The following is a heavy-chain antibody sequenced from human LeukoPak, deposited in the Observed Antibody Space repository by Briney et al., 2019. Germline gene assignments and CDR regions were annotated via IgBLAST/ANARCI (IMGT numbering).Heavy chain of an antibody. D-gene: IGHD1-14*01. CDR3: ARITAGTWFDP. CDR1: GGSISNYY. J-gene: IGHJ5*02. Sequence: SETLSLTCTVSGGSISNYYWSWIRQPPGKGLEWIGYIYYTGGTNYNPSLQGRVTISIDTSKNQFSLKLSSVTAADTAVYYCARITAGTWFDPWGQGTLVTVSS. CDR2: IYYTGGT. V-gene: IGHV4-59*01.